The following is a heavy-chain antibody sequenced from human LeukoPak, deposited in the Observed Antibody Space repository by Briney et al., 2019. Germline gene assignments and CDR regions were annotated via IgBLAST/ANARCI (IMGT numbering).Heavy chain of an antibody. CDR1: GFAFSSYA. J-gene: IGHJ1*01. CDR3: AKDLGPGPD. CDR2: LIGSGLTT. V-gene: IGHV3-23*01. Sequence: GGSLRLSCAASGFAFSSYAMSWVRQAPGKGLEWVSALIGSGLTTYYADSVKGRFTIPRDNSKNTLYLQMNSLRAEDAAVYYCAKDLGPGPDWGQGTLVTVSS.